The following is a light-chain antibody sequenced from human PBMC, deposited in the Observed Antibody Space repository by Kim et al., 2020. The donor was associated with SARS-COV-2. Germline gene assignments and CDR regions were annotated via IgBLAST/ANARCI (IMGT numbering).Light chain of an antibody. CDR1: QSVSSSY. V-gene: IGKV3-20*01. CDR2: GAS. Sequence: EIVLTQSPGTLSLSPGERATLSCRASQSVSSSYLAWYQQKPGQAPRLLIYGASSRATGIPDRFSGSGSGTDFTLTISGLEPEDFAVYYCQQYGSSPATFGQGTKLEI. J-gene: IGKJ2*01. CDR3: QQYGSSPAT.